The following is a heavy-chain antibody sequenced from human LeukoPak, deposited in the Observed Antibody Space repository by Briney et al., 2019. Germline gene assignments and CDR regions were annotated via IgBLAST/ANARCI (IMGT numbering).Heavy chain of an antibody. V-gene: IGHV3-23*01. Sequence: GGSLRLSCAASGFTFSSYAMSWVRQAPGKGLEWVSAISGSGGSTYHADSVKGRFTISRDNSKNTLYLQMNSLRAEDTAVYYCAKDLDYYDSSGYYNGAFDIWGQGTMVTVSS. CDR1: GFTFSSYA. J-gene: IGHJ3*02. D-gene: IGHD3-22*01. CDR2: ISGSGGST. CDR3: AKDLDYYDSSGYYNGAFDI.